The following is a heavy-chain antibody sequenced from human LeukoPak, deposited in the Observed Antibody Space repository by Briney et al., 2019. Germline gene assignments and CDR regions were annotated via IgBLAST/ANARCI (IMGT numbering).Heavy chain of an antibody. J-gene: IGHJ4*02. Sequence: PGGSLRLSCAASGFTFSSYAMSWVRQAPGKGLEWVSAISGSGGSTYYADSVKGRFTISRDNSKNTLYLQMNSLRAEDTAVYYCAKSSDYYGSGSGDYWGQGTLVTVSS. CDR1: GFTFSSYA. V-gene: IGHV3-23*01. CDR3: AKSSDYYGSGSGDY. D-gene: IGHD3-10*01. CDR2: ISGSGGST.